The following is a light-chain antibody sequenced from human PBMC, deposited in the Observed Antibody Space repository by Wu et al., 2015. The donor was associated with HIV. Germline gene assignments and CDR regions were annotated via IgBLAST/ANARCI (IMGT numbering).Light chain of an antibody. CDR2: DAS. Sequence: EIVLTQSPATLSLSPGERATLSCRASQSVSSYLAWYQQKPGQAPRLLIYDASNRATGIPARFSGSGSGTDFTLTINSLEPEDFAVYYCQHRSSWPYTFGQGTKL. V-gene: IGKV3-11*01. CDR1: QSVSSY. CDR3: QHRSSWPYT. J-gene: IGKJ2*01.